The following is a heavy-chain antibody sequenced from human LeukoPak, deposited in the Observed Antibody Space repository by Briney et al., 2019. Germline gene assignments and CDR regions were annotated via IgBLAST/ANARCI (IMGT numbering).Heavy chain of an antibody. V-gene: IGHV3-30*03. J-gene: IGHJ3*02. Sequence: PGRSLRLSCAASGFTFSSYGMHWVRQAPGKGLEWVAVISYDGSNKYYADSVKGRFTISRDNSKNTLYLQMDSLRAEDTAVYYCARGRWVAAQYDAFDIWGQGTMVTVSS. CDR2: ISYDGSNK. D-gene: IGHD6-25*01. CDR3: ARGRWVAAQYDAFDI. CDR1: GFTFSSYG.